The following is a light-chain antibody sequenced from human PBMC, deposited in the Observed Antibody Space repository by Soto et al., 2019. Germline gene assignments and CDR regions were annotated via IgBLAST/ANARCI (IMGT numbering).Light chain of an antibody. CDR1: QNISIY. Sequence: DIQMTQSPSSLSAFVGDRVTITCRASQNISIYLNWYQQNPGKAPKLLLHAASSLQSGLPSRFSGSGSETDFTLTISSLQPEDIASYYCQHSYSTPYTFGQGTKLEIK. J-gene: IGKJ2*01. CDR2: AAS. CDR3: QHSYSTPYT. V-gene: IGKV1-39*01.